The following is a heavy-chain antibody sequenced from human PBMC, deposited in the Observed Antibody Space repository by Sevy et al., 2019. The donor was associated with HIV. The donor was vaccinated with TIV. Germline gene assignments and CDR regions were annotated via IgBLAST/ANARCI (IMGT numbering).Heavy chain of an antibody. Sequence: GGSLRLSCAASGFTFSSHGMHWVRQAPGKGLEWVAVISYDGSNKYYADSVKGRFTISRDNSKNTLYLQMNSLRAEDTAVYYCAKEEGGSWFDPWGQGTLVTVSS. CDR1: GFTFSSHG. CDR3: AKEEGGSWFDP. V-gene: IGHV3-30*18. CDR2: ISYDGSNK. J-gene: IGHJ5*02.